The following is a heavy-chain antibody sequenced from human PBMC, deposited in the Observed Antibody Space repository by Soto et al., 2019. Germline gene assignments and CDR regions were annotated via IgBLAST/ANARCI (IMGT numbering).Heavy chain of an antibody. CDR3: ARGRASGSYYLLDY. V-gene: IGHV1-8*01. J-gene: IGHJ4*02. CDR2: INPNSGNI. Sequence: GASVKVSCKGSGETFTTYYINWVLEATGHGLEWMGWINPNSGNIGYAQRFQGRVTMTRDTAIRTAYMEVSSLRSDDTAVYYCARGRASGSYYLLDYWGQGTLVTVSS. D-gene: IGHD3-10*01. CDR1: GETFTTYY.